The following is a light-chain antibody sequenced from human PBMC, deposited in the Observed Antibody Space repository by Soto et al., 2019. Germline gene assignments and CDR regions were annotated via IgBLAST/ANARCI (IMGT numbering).Light chain of an antibody. Sequence: EIVLTQSPGTLSLSPGERATLSCRASQSVSSSYLAWYQQKPGQAPRLLIYGASSRATGIPDRFSGSGSGTDVILTISRLEHEDVAVYYCQQYGSSVMYTFGQGTKLEIK. J-gene: IGKJ2*01. CDR3: QQYGSSVMYT. CDR2: GAS. CDR1: QSVSSSY. V-gene: IGKV3-20*01.